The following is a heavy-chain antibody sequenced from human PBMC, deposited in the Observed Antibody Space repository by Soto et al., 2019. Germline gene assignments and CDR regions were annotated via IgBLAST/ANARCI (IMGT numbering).Heavy chain of an antibody. V-gene: IGHV3-48*03. CDR2: ISSSGNTI. J-gene: IGHJ4*02. CDR1: GFTFSAYE. Sequence: GGSLRLSCAASGFTFSAYEMNWVRQAPGKGLEWVSYISSSGNTIYYADSVKGRFTISRDNAKNSLFLQMNSLRVEDTAFYYCARSPFLECNWAQGTMVTVSS. CDR3: ARSPFLECN. D-gene: IGHD3-3*02.